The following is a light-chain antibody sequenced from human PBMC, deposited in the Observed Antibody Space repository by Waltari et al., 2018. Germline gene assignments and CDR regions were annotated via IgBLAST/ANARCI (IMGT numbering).Light chain of an antibody. Sequence: DIQLTQSPSFLSASVGDRVPITCRASQGISTYLAWYQQKSGRAPKLLIYSASTLQSGVPSRFSGSGSGTDFTLTISSLQPEDFATYSCQQLDSFPQTFGQGTKLDIK. J-gene: IGKJ2*01. CDR2: SAS. V-gene: IGKV1-9*01. CDR3: QQLDSFPQT. CDR1: QGISTY.